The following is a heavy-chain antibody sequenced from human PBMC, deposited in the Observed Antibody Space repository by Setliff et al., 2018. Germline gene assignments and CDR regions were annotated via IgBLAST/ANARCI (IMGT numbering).Heavy chain of an antibody. V-gene: IGHV3-73*01. J-gene: IGHJ5*02. CDR1: GFTFSGAA. Sequence: GESLKISCAASGFTFSGAAIHWVRQATGKGLEWVGHIRSKADKYATDYGASAKGRFIISRDDSKKTAYLQMSSLKVEDKAMYYCILPCTSGWHNWLDPWGQGTLVTVSS. CDR3: ILPCTSGWHNWLDP. CDR2: IRSKADKYAT. D-gene: IGHD6-19*01.